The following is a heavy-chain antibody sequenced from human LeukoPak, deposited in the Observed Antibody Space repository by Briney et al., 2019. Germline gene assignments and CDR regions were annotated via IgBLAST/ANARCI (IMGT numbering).Heavy chain of an antibody. V-gene: IGHV3-15*01. CDR2: IKSKSDGGTT. CDR3: TTGTLTSDY. Sequence: VGSPRLSCAASGFNFNNAWMNWVRQAPGRGVEWGCRIKSKSDGGTTDNAARVKGRFTISKDDSKNTLYLQMDSLKTEDTGIYYCTTGTLTSDYWGQGTLVTVSS. CDR1: GFNFNNAW. J-gene: IGHJ4*02. D-gene: IGHD4-17*01.